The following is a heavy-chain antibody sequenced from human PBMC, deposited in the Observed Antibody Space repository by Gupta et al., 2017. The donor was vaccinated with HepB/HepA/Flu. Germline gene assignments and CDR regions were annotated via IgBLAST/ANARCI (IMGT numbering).Heavy chain of an antibody. Sequence: VQLVESVGGVVQPVRSLRLSCAASGFFFSGDNMAGVRQAPGKGREWVALISYDGRNQHYADSVKGRFTISRDNSKNTMYLEMNSLRSGDAAVYYCATGDTRGAFYYVYMDVWGKGTTVTVSS. V-gene: IGHV3-30*03. CDR1: GFFFSGDN. CDR3: ATGDTRGAFYYVYMDV. D-gene: IGHD3-16*01. J-gene: IGHJ6*03. CDR2: ISYDGRNQ.